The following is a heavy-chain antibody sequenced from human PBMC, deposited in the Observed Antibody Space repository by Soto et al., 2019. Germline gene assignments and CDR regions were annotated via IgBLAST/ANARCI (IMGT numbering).Heavy chain of an antibody. Sequence: GESLKVSCKASGHIFSNYCIGWWRQIPEKALEWMGIIYPGDSDTRYRPSFQGKVTITVDKSINTAYLQWSRLEASDTAMYYCARQRLWGTSGYYYFENWGQGTLVTVSS. CDR1: GHIFSNYC. CDR2: IYPGDSDT. V-gene: IGHV5-51*01. CDR3: ARQRLWGTSGYYYFEN. J-gene: IGHJ4*02. D-gene: IGHD3-22*01.